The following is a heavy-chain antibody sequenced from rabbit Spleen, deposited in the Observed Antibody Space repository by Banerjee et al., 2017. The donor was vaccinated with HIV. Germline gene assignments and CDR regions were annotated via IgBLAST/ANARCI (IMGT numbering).Heavy chain of an antibody. D-gene: IGHD1-1*01. Sequence: QEQLVESGGDLVQPEGSLTLTCTASGFTLSSRYWMCWVRQAPGKGLEWIGCIYAEYGSPYYASWAKGCFTISKTSSTTVTLQMTSLTAADTATYFCARPTYSGDSGVGYWDAFDLWGPGTLVTVS. CDR3: ARPTYSGDSGVGYWDAFDL. CDR1: GFTLSSRYW. CDR2: IYAEYGSP. J-gene: IGHJ2*01. V-gene: IGHV1S45*01.